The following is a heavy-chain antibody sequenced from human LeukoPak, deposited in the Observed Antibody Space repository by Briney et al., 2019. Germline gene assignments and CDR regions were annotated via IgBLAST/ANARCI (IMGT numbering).Heavy chain of an antibody. Sequence: GESLKISCQGSGYSFTSYWIGWVRQVPGKGLEWMGLIYPGYSDAKYSPSFQGQVTLSVDASISTAYLQLSGLRASDTAIYYCVRRRPGSADAFDIWGQGTMVTVSS. V-gene: IGHV5-51*01. J-gene: IGHJ3*02. CDR2: IYPGYSDA. CDR3: VRRRPGSADAFDI. CDR1: GYSFTSYW. D-gene: IGHD3-10*01.